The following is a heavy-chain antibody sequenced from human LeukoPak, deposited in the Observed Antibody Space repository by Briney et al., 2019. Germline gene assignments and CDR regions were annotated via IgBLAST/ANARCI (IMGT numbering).Heavy chain of an antibody. V-gene: IGHV1-18*01. J-gene: IGHJ4*02. CDR1: GYTFTSYG. Sequence: ASVKVSCKASGYTFTSYGISWVRQAPGQGLEWMGWISAYNGNTNYAQKLQGRVTMTTDTSTSTAYMELRSLRSDDTAVYYCARAENLPGIAVARDPLGFDYWGQGTLVTVSS. D-gene: IGHD6-19*01. CDR3: ARAENLPGIAVARDPLGFDY. CDR2: ISAYNGNT.